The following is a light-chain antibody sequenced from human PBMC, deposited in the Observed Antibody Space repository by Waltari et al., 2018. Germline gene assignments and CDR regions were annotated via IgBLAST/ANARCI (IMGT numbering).Light chain of an antibody. Sequence: QSALTQPRSVSGSPGQSVTISCTGTSSDVGVYNYVSWYQQHPGKAPQLMIYDVAKRPSGVPDLCSGSKSDNTASLTISGLHAEDWADYYCCSYAGSYSWVFGGGTKLTGL. CDR2: DVA. CDR1: SSDVGVYNY. CDR3: CSYAGSYSWV. J-gene: IGLJ3*02. V-gene: IGLV2-11*01.